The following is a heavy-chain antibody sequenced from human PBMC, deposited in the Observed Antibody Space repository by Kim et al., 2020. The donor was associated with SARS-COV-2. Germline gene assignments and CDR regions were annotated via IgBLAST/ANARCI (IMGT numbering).Heavy chain of an antibody. D-gene: IGHD2-2*01. J-gene: IGHJ6*03. Sequence: SETLSLTCPFSRGSFSGYYWSWIRQPPGKGLEWIGEINHSGSTNYNPSLKSRVTISVDTSKNQFSLKLSSVTAADTAVYYCARGGIVVVPAALGTIYYYYYYMDVWGKGTTVTVSS. V-gene: IGHV4-34*01. CDR3: ARGGIVVVPAALGTIYYYYYYMDV. CDR2: INHSGST. CDR1: RGSFSGYY.